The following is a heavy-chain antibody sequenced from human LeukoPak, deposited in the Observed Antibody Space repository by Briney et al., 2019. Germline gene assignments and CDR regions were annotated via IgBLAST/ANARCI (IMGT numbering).Heavy chain of an antibody. CDR1: GYSISSGYY. CDR3: ARGTALDY. CDR2: IYHSGST. V-gene: IGHV4-38-2*01. Sequence: PSETLSLTCAVSGYSISSGYYWGWIRQPPGKGLEWIGCIYHSGSTYYNPSLKRRVTISVDTSKNQFSLKLSSVTAADTAVYYCARGTALDYWGQGTLVTVSS. J-gene: IGHJ4*02.